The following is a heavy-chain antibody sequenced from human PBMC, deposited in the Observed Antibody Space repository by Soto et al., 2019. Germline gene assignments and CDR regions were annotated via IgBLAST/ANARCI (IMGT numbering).Heavy chain of an antibody. CDR1: GFTFTSSA. CDR2: ISAYNGNT. D-gene: IGHD6-19*01. J-gene: IGHJ3*02. Sequence: ASVKVSCKASGFTFTSSAMQWVRQAPGQGLEWMGWISAYNGNTNYAQKLQGRVTMTTDTSTSTAYMELRSLRSDDTAVYYCAISLATRRIAVAGSNTQSPDAFDIWGQGTMVTVS. CDR3: AISLATRRIAVAGSNTQSPDAFDI. V-gene: IGHV1-18*01.